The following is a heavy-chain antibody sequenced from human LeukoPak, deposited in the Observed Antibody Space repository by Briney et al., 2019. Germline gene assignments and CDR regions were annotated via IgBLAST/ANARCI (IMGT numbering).Heavy chain of an antibody. D-gene: IGHD5-12*01. Sequence: GGSLRLSSAASGFTFSSYSMNWVRQAPGKGLEWVSSISSTSSYIYYADSVKGRFTISRDNAKNSLYLQMNSLRAEDTAVYYCARAQWLRYFDYWGQGTLVTVSS. CDR1: GFTFSSYS. V-gene: IGHV3-21*01. J-gene: IGHJ4*02. CDR3: ARAQWLRYFDY. CDR2: ISSTSSYI.